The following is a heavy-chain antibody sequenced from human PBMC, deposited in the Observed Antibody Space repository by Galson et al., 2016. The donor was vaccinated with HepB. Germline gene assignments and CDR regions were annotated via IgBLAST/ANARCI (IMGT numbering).Heavy chain of an antibody. Sequence: SLRLSCAASGFPFSSFGMSWVRQAPGKGLEWVSYVGSGLETYYVGSVKGRFTISRDNSKNTLCLKLNSLSAEDTTLYYCAKQRGNTYPVYYFDYWGKGVLITVSS. CDR1: GFPFSSFG. D-gene: IGHD1-14*01. V-gene: IGHV3-23*01. CDR2: VGSGLET. CDR3: AKQRGNTYPVYYFDY. J-gene: IGHJ4*02.